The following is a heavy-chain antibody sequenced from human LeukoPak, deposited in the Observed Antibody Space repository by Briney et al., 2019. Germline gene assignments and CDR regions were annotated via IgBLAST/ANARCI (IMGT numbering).Heavy chain of an antibody. J-gene: IGHJ4*02. CDR2: INSDGSST. Sequence: GGSLRLSCAASGFTFSSYWMHWVRQAPGKGLVWVSRINSDGSSTTYANSVKGRFTISRDNAKNTLYLQMNSLRAEDTAVYYCARRAYSSSSPPFDYWGQGTLVTVSS. V-gene: IGHV3-74*01. D-gene: IGHD6-6*01. CDR3: ARRAYSSSSPPFDY. CDR1: GFTFSSYW.